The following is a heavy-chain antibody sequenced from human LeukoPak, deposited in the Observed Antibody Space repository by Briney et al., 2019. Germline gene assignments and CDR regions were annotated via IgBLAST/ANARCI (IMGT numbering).Heavy chain of an antibody. CDR2: ISYDGSNK. J-gene: IGHJ3*02. CDR1: GFTLSSYG. CDR3: AKEGFITMVRGVSPDAFDI. Sequence: GGSLRLSCAASGFTLSSYGMHWVRQAPGKGLEWVAVISYDGSNKYYADSVKGRFTISRDNSKNTLYLQVNSLRAEDTAVYYCAKEGFITMVRGVSPDAFDIWGQGTMVTVSS. D-gene: IGHD3-10*01. V-gene: IGHV3-30*18.